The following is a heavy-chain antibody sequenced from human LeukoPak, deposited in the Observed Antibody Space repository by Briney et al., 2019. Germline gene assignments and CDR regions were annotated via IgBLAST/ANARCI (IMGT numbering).Heavy chain of an antibody. CDR3: ARDRSGWSFDP. Sequence: GGSLRLSCAVSGFTVSSNYMSWVRQAPGKGLEWVSVIYSGGSTYYADSVKGRFTISRDNSKNTLYLQMNSLRAEDTAVYYCARDRSGWSFDPWGQGTLVTVSS. D-gene: IGHD6-19*01. V-gene: IGHV3-66*01. J-gene: IGHJ5*02. CDR2: IYSGGST. CDR1: GFTVSSNY.